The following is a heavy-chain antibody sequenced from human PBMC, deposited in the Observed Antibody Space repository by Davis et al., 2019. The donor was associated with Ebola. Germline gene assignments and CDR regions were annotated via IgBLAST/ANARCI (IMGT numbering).Heavy chain of an antibody. D-gene: IGHD6-13*01. V-gene: IGHV3-73*01. CDR1: GFTFSGSA. Sequence: GESLKISCAASGFTFSGSAMHWVRQASGKGLEWVGRIRSKANSYATAYAASVKGRFTISRDDLKNTAYLQMNSLKTEDTAVYYCTSRYSSTNDYWGQGTLVTVSS. CDR2: IRSKANSYAT. J-gene: IGHJ4*02. CDR3: TSRYSSTNDY.